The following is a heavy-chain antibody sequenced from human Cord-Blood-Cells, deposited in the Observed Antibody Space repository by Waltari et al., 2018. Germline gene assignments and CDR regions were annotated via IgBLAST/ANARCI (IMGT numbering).Heavy chain of an antibody. CDR1: GYTFTYRY. CDR3: ASSSSSYGTLDY. CDR2: ITPFNGNT. J-gene: IGHJ4*02. V-gene: IGHV1-45*02. D-gene: IGHD6-6*01. Sequence: QMQLVQSGAEVKKTGSSVKVYCKASGYTFTYRYLHWVRPAPGQALEWMGLITPFNGNTNYAQKFQDRVTITRDRAMSTAYMELSSLRSEDTAMYDCASSSSSYGTLDYWGQGTLVTVSS.